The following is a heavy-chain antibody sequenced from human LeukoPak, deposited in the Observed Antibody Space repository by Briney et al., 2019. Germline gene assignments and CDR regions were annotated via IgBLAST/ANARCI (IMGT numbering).Heavy chain of an antibody. Sequence: GSLRLSCAASGFTFSSYAMSWVRQAPGKGLEWVSGISGSGGSTYYADAVKGRFTISRDNSKNTLYLQMNSLRAEDTAVHYCAKTSLPLIAAAGSIDYWGQGTLVTVSS. CDR3: AKTSLPLIAAAGSIDY. CDR2: ISGSGGST. D-gene: IGHD6-13*01. V-gene: IGHV3-23*01. J-gene: IGHJ4*02. CDR1: GFTFSSYA.